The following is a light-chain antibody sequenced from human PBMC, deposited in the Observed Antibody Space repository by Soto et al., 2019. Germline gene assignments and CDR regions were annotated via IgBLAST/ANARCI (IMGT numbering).Light chain of an antibody. V-gene: IGKV3-20*01. CDR2: GAS. CDR3: QQYGSSPWT. Sequence: EFVLTQSPGTLSLSPGERATLSCRASQSVSSSYLAWYQQKPGQAPRLLIYGASSRATGIPDRFGGSGSGTDFTLTISRLEPEDFAVYYCQQYGSSPWTFGQGTKVEIK. J-gene: IGKJ1*01. CDR1: QSVSSSY.